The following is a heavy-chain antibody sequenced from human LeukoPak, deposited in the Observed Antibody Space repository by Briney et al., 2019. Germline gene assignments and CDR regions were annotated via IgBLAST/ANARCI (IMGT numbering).Heavy chain of an antibody. CDR1: GGSISGYY. CDR3: ARQEELSGYFDY. Sequence: PSETLSLTCTVSGGSISGYYWSWIRQPPGKGLEWIGYIYYNVSTNYNPSLKSRVTISVDTSKNQFSLKLSSVTAADTAVYYCARQEELSGYFDYWGQGTLVTVSS. D-gene: IGHD1-26*01. CDR2: IYYNVST. J-gene: IGHJ4*02. V-gene: IGHV4-59*01.